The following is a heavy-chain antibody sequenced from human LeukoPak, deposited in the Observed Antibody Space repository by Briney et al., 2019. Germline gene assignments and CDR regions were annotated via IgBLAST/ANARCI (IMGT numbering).Heavy chain of an antibody. CDR2: INPNSGGT. CDR3: ARDIVVVPAARDY. J-gene: IGHJ4*02. D-gene: IGHD2-2*01. CDR1: GYSFTVYY. Sequence: ASVKVSCKASGYSFTVYYMHWVRQAPGQGLEWMGWINPNSGGTNYAEKFQGRVTMTRDTSISTAYMELSRLTSDDTAVYYCARDIVVVPAARDYWGQGTLVTVSS. V-gene: IGHV1-2*02.